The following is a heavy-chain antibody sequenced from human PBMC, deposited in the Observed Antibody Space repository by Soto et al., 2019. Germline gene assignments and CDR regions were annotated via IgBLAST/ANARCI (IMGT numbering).Heavy chain of an antibody. J-gene: IGHJ3*02. D-gene: IGHD3-10*01. Sequence: QVQLQESGPGLVKPSQTLSLTCTVSGGSISSGGYYWSWIRQHPGKGLEWIGYIYYSGSTYYNPFLKSLVTTSVDTSKHQFSRKLSSVAAADTAVYYWARDRGGVRGVNDAFDIWGQGTMVTVSS. CDR2: IYYSGST. CDR3: ARDRGGVRGVNDAFDI. CDR1: GGSISSGGYY. V-gene: IGHV4-31*01.